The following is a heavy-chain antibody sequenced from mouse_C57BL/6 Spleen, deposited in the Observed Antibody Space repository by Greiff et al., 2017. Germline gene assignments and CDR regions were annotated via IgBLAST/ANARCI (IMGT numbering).Heavy chain of an antibody. J-gene: IGHJ2*01. V-gene: IGHV1-80*01. Sequence: QVQLQQSGAELVKPGASVKISCKASGYAFRSYWLNWVKQRPGKGLEWIGQIYPGDGDTNYNGKFKGKATLTADKSSSTAYMKLSSLTSEDSAVYIGARSLWEGGDYWGQGTTLTVSS. CDR2: IYPGDGDT. D-gene: IGHD4-1*01. CDR1: GYAFRSYW. CDR3: ARSLWEGGDY.